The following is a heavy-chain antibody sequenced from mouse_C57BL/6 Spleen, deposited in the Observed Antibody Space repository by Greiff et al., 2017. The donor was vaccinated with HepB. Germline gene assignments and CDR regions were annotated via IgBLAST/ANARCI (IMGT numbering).Heavy chain of an antibody. J-gene: IGHJ4*01. D-gene: IGHD4-1*01. CDR2: IDPETGGT. Sequence: VQLQQSGAELVRPGASVTLSCKASGYTFTDYEMHWVKQTPVHGLEWIGAIDPETGGTAYNQKFKGKAILTADKSSSTAYMERRSLTSEDSAVYYCTRSNWDAMDYWGQGTSVTVSS. CDR1: GYTFTDYE. V-gene: IGHV1-15*01. CDR3: TRSNWDAMDY.